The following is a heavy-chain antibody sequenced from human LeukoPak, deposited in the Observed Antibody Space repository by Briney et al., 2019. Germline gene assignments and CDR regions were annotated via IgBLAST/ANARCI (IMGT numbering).Heavy chain of an antibody. CDR3: AKDSEEFSDYIWGSDY. J-gene: IGHJ4*02. CDR2: ISGSGGST. Sequence: PGGSLRLSCAASGFTFSSYAMSWARQAPGKGLEWVSAISGSGGSTYYADSVKGRFTISRDNSKNTLYLQMNSLRAEDTAVYYCAKDSEEFSDYIWGSDYWGQGTLVTVSS. V-gene: IGHV3-23*01. CDR1: GFTFSSYA. D-gene: IGHD3-16*01.